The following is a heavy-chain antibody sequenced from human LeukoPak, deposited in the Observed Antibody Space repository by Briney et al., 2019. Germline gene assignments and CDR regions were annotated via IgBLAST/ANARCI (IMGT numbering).Heavy chain of an antibody. CDR2: INHSGST. CDR3: ARGDSRYYFDY. J-gene: IGHJ4*02. Sequence: SETLSLTCAVYGGSLSGYYWSWIRQPPGKGLEWIGEINHSGSTNYNPSLKSRVTISVDTSKNQFSLKLSSVTAADTAVYYCARGDSRYYFDYWGQGTLVTVSS. CDR1: GGSLSGYY. V-gene: IGHV4-34*01.